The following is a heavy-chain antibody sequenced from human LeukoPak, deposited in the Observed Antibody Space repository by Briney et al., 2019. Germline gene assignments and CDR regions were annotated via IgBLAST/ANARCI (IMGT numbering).Heavy chain of an antibody. V-gene: IGHV3-23*01. CDR2: ISGSGGTT. Sequence: PGGSLRLSCAASGFTFSNYGMSWVRQAPGKGLEWVATISGSGGTTYYADSVKGRFTISRDNSKNTLYVQMNSLRAEDTAVYYCAREGRGGDWLLDWGQGTLVTVSS. D-gene: IGHD3-9*01. CDR3: AREGRGGDWLLD. J-gene: IGHJ4*02. CDR1: GFTFSNYG.